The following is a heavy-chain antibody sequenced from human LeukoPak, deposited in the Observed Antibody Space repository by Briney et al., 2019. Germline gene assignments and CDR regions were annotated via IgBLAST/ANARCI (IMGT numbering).Heavy chain of an antibody. CDR2: IIPIFGTA. CDR3: ARNADCTNGVCYTFDY. V-gene: IGHV1-69*13. Sequence: GASVKVSCXASGGTFSSYAISWVRQAPGQGLEWMGGIIPIFGTANYAQKFQGRVTITADESTSTAYMELSSLRSVDTAVYYCARNADCTNGVCYTFDYWGQGTLVTVSS. CDR1: GGTFSSYA. D-gene: IGHD2-8*01. J-gene: IGHJ4*02.